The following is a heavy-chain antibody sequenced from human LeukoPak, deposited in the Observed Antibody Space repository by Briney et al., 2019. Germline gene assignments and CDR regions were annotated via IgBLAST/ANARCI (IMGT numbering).Heavy chain of an antibody. Sequence: PGGSLRLSCAASGFTFSSYAMSWVRQAPGKGLEWVSAISGSGGSTYYADSVKGRFTISGDNSKNTLYLQMNSLRAEDTAVYYCAKGVYYDFWSGYTYFDYWGQGTLVTVSS. D-gene: IGHD3-3*01. CDR2: ISGSGGST. V-gene: IGHV3-23*01. J-gene: IGHJ4*02. CDR3: AKGVYYDFWSGYTYFDY. CDR1: GFTFSSYA.